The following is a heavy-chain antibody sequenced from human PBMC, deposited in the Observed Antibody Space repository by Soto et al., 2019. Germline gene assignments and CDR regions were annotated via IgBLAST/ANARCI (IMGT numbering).Heavy chain of an antibody. V-gene: IGHV4-4*02. CDR2: IYHSGST. J-gene: IGHJ6*02. CDR1: GGSISSSNW. Sequence: SETLSLTCAVSGGSISSSNWWGWVRQPPGKGLEWIGEIYHSGSTNYNPSLKSRVTISVDKSKNQFSLKLSSVTAADTAVYYCARHTVTYYYYYGMDVWGQGTTVTVSS. CDR3: ARHTVTYYYYYGMDV. D-gene: IGHD4-4*01.